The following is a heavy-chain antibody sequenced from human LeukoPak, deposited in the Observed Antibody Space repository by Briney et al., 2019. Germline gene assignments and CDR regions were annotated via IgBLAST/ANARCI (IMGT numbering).Heavy chain of an antibody. Sequence: SETLSLTCTVSGGSISSGGYYWSWIRQHPGKGLEWIGCIYYSGSTYYNPSLKSRVTISVDTSKNQFSLKLSFVTAADTAVYYCAADFWSGYTYFDYWGQGTLVTVSS. CDR2: IYYSGST. CDR3: AADFWSGYTYFDY. D-gene: IGHD3-3*01. V-gene: IGHV4-31*03. CDR1: GGSISSGGYY. J-gene: IGHJ4*02.